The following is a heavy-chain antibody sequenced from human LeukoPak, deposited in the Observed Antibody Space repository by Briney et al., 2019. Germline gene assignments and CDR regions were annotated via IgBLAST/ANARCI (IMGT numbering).Heavy chain of an antibody. V-gene: IGHV4-30-4*01. J-gene: IGHJ6*02. Sequence: SQTLSLTCTVSGGSISSGDFYWSWIRQPPEKGLEYIGYIYHSGITFYNPSLRSRDTVSIDTSKNQFSLKLSSVTAADTAVYYCARDRSTVDYYGLDVWGQGTTVTVSS. CDR2: IYHSGIT. CDR3: ARDRSTVDYYGLDV. D-gene: IGHD4-11*01. CDR1: GGSISSGDFY.